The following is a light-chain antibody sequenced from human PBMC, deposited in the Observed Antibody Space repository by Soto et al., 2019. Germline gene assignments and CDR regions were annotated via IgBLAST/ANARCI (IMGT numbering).Light chain of an antibody. CDR1: NSDVGNYIY. V-gene: IGLV2-11*01. CDR2: DVN. Sequence: QSVLTQPRSVSGSPGQSVTISCTGTNSDVGNYIYVSWYQQHPGKAPKVMIYDVNKRPSGVPDRFSGSKSGNTASLTISGLQAEDEADYYCCSYVGSYSLIFGGGTKVTVL. CDR3: CSYVGSYSLI. J-gene: IGLJ2*01.